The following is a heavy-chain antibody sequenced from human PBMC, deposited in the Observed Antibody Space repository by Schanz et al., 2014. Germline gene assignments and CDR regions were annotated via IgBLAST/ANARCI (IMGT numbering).Heavy chain of an antibody. Sequence: QVQLVQSGGEMKKPGSSVKVSCKASGGTFSTYTISWVRQAPGQGLEWMGWINPNSGTTNYAQKFQGRVTMTTDTSTSTSYMELTSLRFDDTAVYYCARDFSAYVGNYFDYWGQGTLVTVSS. V-gene: IGHV1-18*01. CDR1: GGTFSTYT. D-gene: IGHD5-12*01. J-gene: IGHJ4*02. CDR2: INPNSGTT. CDR3: ARDFSAYVGNYFDY.